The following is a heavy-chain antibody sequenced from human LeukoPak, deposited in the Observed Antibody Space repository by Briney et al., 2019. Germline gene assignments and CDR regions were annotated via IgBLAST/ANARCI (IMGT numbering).Heavy chain of an antibody. D-gene: IGHD3-16*02. V-gene: IGHV3-23*01. J-gene: IGHJ4*02. CDR2: ISGSGGST. CDR1: GFTYSSLA. CDR3: GKNSRSVWARNRYPHGHFDY. Sequence: GGSLRLSCAASGFTYSSLAMIWLRQAPGKGLEWVSAISGSGGSTYYAHSVKGRFTIARDNSKNTLYLQMHSLRDEDTAVYYCGKNSRSVWARNRYPHGHFDYLLQGSMASVCS.